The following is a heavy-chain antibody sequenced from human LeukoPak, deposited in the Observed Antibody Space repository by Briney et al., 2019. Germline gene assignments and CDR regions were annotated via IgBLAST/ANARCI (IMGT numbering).Heavy chain of an antibody. Sequence: GGSLRLSCAASGFTFSSYEMNWVRQAPGKGLEWVSYISSSGSTIYYADSVKGRFTISRDNAKNSLYLQMNSLRAEDTAIYYCAKEYTGTFSPFPSYFDNWGQGTLVTVSP. CDR1: GFTFSSYE. J-gene: IGHJ4*02. D-gene: IGHD1-26*01. CDR2: ISSSGSTI. V-gene: IGHV3-48*03. CDR3: AKEYTGTFSPFPSYFDN.